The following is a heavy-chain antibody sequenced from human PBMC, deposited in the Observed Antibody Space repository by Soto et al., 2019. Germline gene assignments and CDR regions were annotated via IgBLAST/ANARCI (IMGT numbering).Heavy chain of an antibody. J-gene: IGHJ4*02. CDR3: ARHAGALSIRSGHHYALAH. CDR2: IDLTDSYT. Sequence: GASRKISCKGSEYSSPNNWITWVRQMPGKGLDWMGRIDLTDSYTSYIPSFQGHISFSADRSINTTSLHWSSLRASDTAMYYCARHAGALSIRSGHHYALAHRGPGCQVT. D-gene: IGHD3-22*01. V-gene: IGHV5-10-1*01. CDR1: EYSSPNNW.